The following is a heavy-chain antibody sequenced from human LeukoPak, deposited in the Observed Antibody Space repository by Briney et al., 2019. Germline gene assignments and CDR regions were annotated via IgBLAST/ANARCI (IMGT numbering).Heavy chain of an antibody. CDR3: ARDDALARFEF. CDR2: LFYDGSRN. D-gene: IGHD6-13*01. Sequence: TGGSLRLSCAASGYTFINYGMLWVRQAPGKGLEWVAVLFYDGSRNSYADSVKGRFTISRDVSQNTLFLQMNSLRDEDTAVYYCARDDALARFEFWGQGILVTVTS. CDR1: GYTFINYG. J-gene: IGHJ4*02. V-gene: IGHV3-33*01.